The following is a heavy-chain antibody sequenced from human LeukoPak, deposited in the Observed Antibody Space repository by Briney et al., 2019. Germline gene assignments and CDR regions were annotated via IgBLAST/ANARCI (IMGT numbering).Heavy chain of an antibody. J-gene: IGHJ3*02. CDR3: ATGDYGAFDI. Sequence: AGGSLRLSCVASGFIFSSYSMNWVRQAPGKGLEWVSSISSSSSYIYYADSVKDRFTISRDNAKNSLYLQMNSLRAEDTAVYYCATGDYGAFDIWGQGTMVTVSS. CDR2: ISSSSSYI. D-gene: IGHD4-17*01. V-gene: IGHV3-21*01. CDR1: GFIFSSYS.